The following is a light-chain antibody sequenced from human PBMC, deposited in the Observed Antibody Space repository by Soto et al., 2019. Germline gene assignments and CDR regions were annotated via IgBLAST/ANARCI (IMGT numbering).Light chain of an antibody. V-gene: IGKV3-20*01. CDR2: AAS. J-gene: IGKJ1*01. Sequence: EVVLTQSPGTVSLSPGERVTLSCRASQSVTNNYLAWYQQKAGQAPRLLIYAASSRAPGIPDRFSGSGSGTDFTLSISSLEPEDFAVYYCQQYGNSITSTFGQGTKVEIK. CDR3: QQYGNSITST. CDR1: QSVTNNY.